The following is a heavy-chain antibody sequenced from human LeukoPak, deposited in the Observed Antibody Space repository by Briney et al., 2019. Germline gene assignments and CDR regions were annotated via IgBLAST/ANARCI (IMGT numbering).Heavy chain of an antibody. CDR2: IYYSGST. D-gene: IGHD6-13*01. J-gene: IGHJ4*02. V-gene: IGHV4-59*01. CDR1: GGSISSYY. Sequence: ASETLSLTCTVSGGSISSYYWSWIRQPPGKGLEWIGYIYYSGSTNYNPSLKSRVTISVDTSKNQFSLKLSSVTAADTAVYYCATSATPGYSSSWFLDSWGQGTLVTVSS. CDR3: ATSATPGYSSSWFLDS.